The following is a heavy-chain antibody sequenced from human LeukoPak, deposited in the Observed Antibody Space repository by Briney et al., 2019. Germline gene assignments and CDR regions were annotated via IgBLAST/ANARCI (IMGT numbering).Heavy chain of an antibody. J-gene: IGHJ6*03. CDR3: ARDWREAILSSSWYPYYYYYYTDV. CDR1: GFTFSSYW. V-gene: IGHV3-7*01. D-gene: IGHD6-13*01. Sequence: PGGSLRLSCAASGFTFSSYWMSRVRQAPGKGLEWVANIKQDGSEKYYVDSVKGRFTISRDNAKNSLYLQMNSLRAEDTAVYYCARDWREAILSSSWYPYYYYYYTDVWGKGTTVTISS. CDR2: IKQDGSEK.